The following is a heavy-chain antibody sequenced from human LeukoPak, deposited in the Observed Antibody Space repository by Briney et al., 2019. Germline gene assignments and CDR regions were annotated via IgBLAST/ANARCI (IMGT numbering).Heavy chain of an antibody. V-gene: IGHV1-18*01. Sequence: ASVKVSCNASGYTFTSYGISWVRQAPGQGLEWMGWISAYNGNTNYAQKLQGRVTMTTDTSTSTAYMELSSLRSEDTAVYYCARGGNSGSYFFENFDYWGQGTLVTVSS. CDR2: ISAYNGNT. CDR3: ARGGNSGSYFFENFDY. D-gene: IGHD1-26*01. CDR1: GYTFTSYG. J-gene: IGHJ4*02.